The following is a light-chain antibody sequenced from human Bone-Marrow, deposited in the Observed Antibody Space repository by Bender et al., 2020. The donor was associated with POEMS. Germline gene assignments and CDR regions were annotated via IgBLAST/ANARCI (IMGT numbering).Light chain of an antibody. CDR2: GYN. V-gene: IGLV1-40*01. J-gene: IGLJ2*01. CDR1: SSNTGSGYD. Sequence: QSVLTQPPSVSGAPGQRVTISCTGSSSNTGSGYDINWYQHLPGTAPKLLIYGYNNRPSGVPDRFSGSNSGNTATLTISGTQAMDEADYYCQAWDRTSVFGGGTRLTVL. CDR3: QAWDRTSV.